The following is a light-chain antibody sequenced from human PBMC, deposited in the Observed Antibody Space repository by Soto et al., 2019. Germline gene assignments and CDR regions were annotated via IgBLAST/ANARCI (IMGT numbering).Light chain of an antibody. Sequence: EIVLTQSPGTLSLSPGERATLSCRASQSVSSNYLAWYQQKPGQAPRLLIYGASSRATGIPDRISGSGSGTDFTLTISRLEPEDFAVYYCQQYGSSHLTFGGGTKVDI. V-gene: IGKV3-20*01. J-gene: IGKJ4*01. CDR3: QQYGSSHLT. CDR1: QSVSSNY. CDR2: GAS.